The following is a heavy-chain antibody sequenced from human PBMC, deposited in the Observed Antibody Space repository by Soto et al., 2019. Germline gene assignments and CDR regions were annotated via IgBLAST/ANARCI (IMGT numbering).Heavy chain of an antibody. V-gene: IGHV1-69*06. CDR1: GANSNSYS. D-gene: IGHD3-16*01. CDR2: TVPLSGTP. CDR3: ARDWGQMSRGGFFDY. J-gene: IGHJ4*02. Sequence: QVRLVQSGSEVKKPGSSVRLSCKVSGANSNSYSIAWVRQAPGQGLEWMGTTVPLSGTPNYAQKFLDRVTLTADKSTSTAYMELSSLRSEDTGIYYCARDWGQMSRGGFFDYWGQGSLVSVSS.